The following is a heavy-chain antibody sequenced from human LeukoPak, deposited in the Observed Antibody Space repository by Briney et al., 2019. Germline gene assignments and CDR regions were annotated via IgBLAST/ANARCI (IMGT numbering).Heavy chain of an antibody. J-gene: IGHJ4*02. CDR3: ARGAKGDLYDY. CDR2: ISSNGDST. Sequence: PGGSLRLSCAASGFTFSSYAMHWVRQAPGKGLEYVSAISSNGDSTYYANSVKGRFTISRDNSKNTLYLQMGSLRAEDMAVYYCARGAKGDLYDYWGQGTQVTVSS. D-gene: IGHD2-21*01. CDR1: GFTFSSYA. V-gene: IGHV3-64*01.